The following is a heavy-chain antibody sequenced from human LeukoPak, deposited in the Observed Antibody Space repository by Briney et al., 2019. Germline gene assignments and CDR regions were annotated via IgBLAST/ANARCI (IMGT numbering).Heavy chain of an antibody. CDR3: ARDGGHYFDY. CDR2: ISSSSSMI. V-gene: IGHV3-48*04. CDR1: GFTFSRYR. Sequence: PGGSLRLSCAASGFTFSRYRMNWVRQAPGKGLEWVSYISSSSSMIYNADSVKGRFTISRDNAKNSLYLQMNSLRAEDTAVYYCARDGGHYFDYWGQGTLVTVSS. J-gene: IGHJ4*02.